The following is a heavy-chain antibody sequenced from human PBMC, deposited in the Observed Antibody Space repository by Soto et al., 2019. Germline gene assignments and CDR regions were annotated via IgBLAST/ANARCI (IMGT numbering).Heavy chain of an antibody. V-gene: IGHV1-2*04. CDR2: INPNSGGT. D-gene: IGHD3-22*01. CDR3: ARFSYYDCSGPFDY. CDR1: GYTFTGYY. J-gene: IGHJ4*02. Sequence: ASVKVSCKASGYTFTGYYMHWVRQAPGQGLEWMGWINPNSGGTNYAQKFQGWVTMTRDTSISTAYMELSRLRSDDTAVYYCARFSYYDCSGPFDYWGQGTLVTVSS.